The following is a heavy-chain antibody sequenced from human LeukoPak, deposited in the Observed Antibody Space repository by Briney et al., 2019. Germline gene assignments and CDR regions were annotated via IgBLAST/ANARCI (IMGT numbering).Heavy chain of an antibody. V-gene: IGHV4-59*01. J-gene: IGHJ4*02. D-gene: IGHD3-16*01. CDR2: IYYTGST. CDR1: GGSISSYY. Sequence: KSSETLSLTCTVSGGSISSYYWSWIRQPPGKGLEWLGYIYYTGSTTYNPSVKSRITISLDTSKKQISLKLRSVTAADTAAYCCARRGSWGEPRPFDYWGQGSLVTVSS. CDR3: ARRGSWGEPRPFDY.